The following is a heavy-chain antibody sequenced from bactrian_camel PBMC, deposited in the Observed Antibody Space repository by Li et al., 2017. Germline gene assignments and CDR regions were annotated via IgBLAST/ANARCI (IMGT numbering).Heavy chain of an antibody. CDR2: IYTGGGST. Sequence: HVQLVESGGGLVQPGGSLRLSCAASAFTFSSYYMMSWVRQAPGKGLEWVSSIYTGGGSTYYADSVKGRFTISKDNAKNTVYLQMNSLKPEDTAVYYCAADSRPTVRCWDYAPYEYNNWAQGTQVTVS. V-gene: IGHV3-2*01. J-gene: IGHJ4*01. D-gene: IGHD4*01. CDR1: AFTFSSYY. CDR3: AADSRPTVRCWDYAPYEYNN.